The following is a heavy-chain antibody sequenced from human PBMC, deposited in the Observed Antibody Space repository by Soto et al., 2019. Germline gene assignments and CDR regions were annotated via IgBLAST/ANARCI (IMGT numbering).Heavy chain of an antibody. CDR2: IHYSGST. Sequence: TLSLTCTVSGGSISSGDNYWSWIRQAPGKGLEWIGYIHYSGSTYYNSSLKRRVTISLDTSKDQFSLKLSSVTAADTAVYYCARDPAGAFPAITGNYWGQGTLVTVS. CDR1: GGSISSGDNY. D-gene: IGHD1-20*01. V-gene: IGHV4-30-4*01. CDR3: ARDPAGAFPAITGNY. J-gene: IGHJ4*02.